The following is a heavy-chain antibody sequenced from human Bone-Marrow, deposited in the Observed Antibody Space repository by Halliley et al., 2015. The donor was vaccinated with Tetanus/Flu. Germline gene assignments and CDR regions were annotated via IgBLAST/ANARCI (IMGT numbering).Heavy chain of an antibody. CDR2: IYHSGKK. CDR1: GGSISGYEW. J-gene: IGHJ4*02. V-gene: IGHV4-4*02. D-gene: IGHD3-22*01. CDR3: ARGGARRHYASSATGVFDY. Sequence: TLSLTCAVSGGSISGYEWWSWVRQSPGKGLEWLAEIYHSGKKNYNPSVKSRPTISGDKPKNEFSLNLTSVTAADTAVYYCARGGARRHYASSATGVFDYWGQGTLVTVSS.